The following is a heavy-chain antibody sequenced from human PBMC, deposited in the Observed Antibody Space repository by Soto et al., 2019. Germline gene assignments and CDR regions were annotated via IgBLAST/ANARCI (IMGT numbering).Heavy chain of an antibody. D-gene: IGHD3-3*01. V-gene: IGHV3-30-3*01. CDR1: GFTSSSYA. J-gene: IGHJ6*02. CDR2: ISYDGSNK. Sequence: PGGSLRLSCAASGFTSSSYAMHWVRQAPGKGLEWVAVISYDGSNKYYADSVKGRFTISRDNSKNTLYLQMNSLRAEDTAVYYCARDGPTVLRFLFGNYYYGMDVWGQGTTVTVSS. CDR3: ARDGPTVLRFLFGNYYYGMDV.